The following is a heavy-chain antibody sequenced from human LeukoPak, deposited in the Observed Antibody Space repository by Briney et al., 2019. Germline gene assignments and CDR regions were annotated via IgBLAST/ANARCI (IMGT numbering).Heavy chain of an antibody. Sequence: GESLKISCKGSGYSFTSYWIGWVRQMPGKGLEWMGIIYPGDSDTRYSPSFQGQVTISADKSISTAYLQWSSLKASDTAMYYCARSGAATDVYYYYGMDVWGQGTTVTVSS. CDR3: ARSGAATDVYYYYGMDV. J-gene: IGHJ6*02. CDR1: GYSFTSYW. V-gene: IGHV5-51*01. CDR2: IYPGDSDT. D-gene: IGHD2-15*01.